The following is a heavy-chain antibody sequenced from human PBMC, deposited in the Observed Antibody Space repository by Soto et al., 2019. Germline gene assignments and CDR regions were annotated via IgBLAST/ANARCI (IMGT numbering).Heavy chain of an antibody. CDR3: ASARRGSSSSESFDY. Sequence: GASVKVSSKASGYTFTSYGISWLRQAPGQGLEWMGWINPNTGGTNYAQKFQGWVTMTRDTSISTAYLELNRLKSDDTAVYYCASARRGSSSSESFDYWGQGTLVTVSS. CDR1: GYTFTSYG. V-gene: IGHV1-2*04. CDR2: INPNTGGT. D-gene: IGHD6-6*01. J-gene: IGHJ4*02.